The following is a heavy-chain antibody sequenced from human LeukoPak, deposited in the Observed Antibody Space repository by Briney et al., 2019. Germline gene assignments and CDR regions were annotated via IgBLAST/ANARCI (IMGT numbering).Heavy chain of an antibody. CDR3: ARVEYSSGWYDSSRRGEFDY. CDR1: GYTFTSYG. D-gene: IGHD6-19*01. Sequence: APVKVSCKASGYTFTSYGISWVRQAPGQGLEWMGWISAYNGNTNYAQKLQGRVTMTTDTSTSTAYMELRSLRSDDTAVYYCARVEYSSGWYDSSRRGEFDYWGQGTLVTVSS. V-gene: IGHV1-18*01. CDR2: ISAYNGNT. J-gene: IGHJ4*02.